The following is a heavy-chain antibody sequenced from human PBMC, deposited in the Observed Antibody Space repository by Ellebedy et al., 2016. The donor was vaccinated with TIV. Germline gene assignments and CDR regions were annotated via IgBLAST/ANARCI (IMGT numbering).Heavy chain of an antibody. D-gene: IGHD2-21*02. Sequence: GESLKISCKGSGYSFTSYWISWVRQMPGKGLEWMGRVDPSDSYTNYSPSFQGHVTISADKSISTAYLQWSSLKASDTAMYYCASWSVVVTAIPFDYWGQGTLVTVSS. CDR1: GYSFTSYW. CDR2: VDPSDSYT. CDR3: ASWSVVVTAIPFDY. J-gene: IGHJ4*02. V-gene: IGHV5-10-1*01.